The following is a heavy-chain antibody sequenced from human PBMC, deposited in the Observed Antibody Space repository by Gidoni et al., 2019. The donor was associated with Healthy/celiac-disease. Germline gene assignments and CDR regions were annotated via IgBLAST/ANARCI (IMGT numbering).Heavy chain of an antibody. V-gene: IGHV3-30-3*01. J-gene: IGHJ2*01. CDR2: ISYDGSNK. CDR3: AREQGYCSSTSCYFAWYFDL. Sequence: QVQLVESGGGVVQPGRSLRLSCAASGFTFSSYAMHWVRQAPGKGLEWVAVISYDGSNKYYADSVKGRFTISRDNSKNTLYLQMNSLRAEDTAVYYCAREQGYCSSTSCYFAWYFDLWGRGTLVTVSS. D-gene: IGHD2-2*01. CDR1: GFTFSSYA.